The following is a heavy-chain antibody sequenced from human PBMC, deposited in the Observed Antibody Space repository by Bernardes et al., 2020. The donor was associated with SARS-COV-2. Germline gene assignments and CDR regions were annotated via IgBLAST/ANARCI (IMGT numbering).Heavy chain of an antibody. CDR1: GYTFTDYY. CDR3: ARGDSIWFNP. Sequence: ASVKVSCKASGYTFTDYYIHWVRQAPGQGLEWMGWINPNSWGTYYAQKFQGRVTMTRDTSVSTAYMELRGLKSDDTAVYYCARGDSIWFNPWGQGTQVTVSS. J-gene: IGHJ5*02. CDR2: INPNSWGT. V-gene: IGHV1-2*02.